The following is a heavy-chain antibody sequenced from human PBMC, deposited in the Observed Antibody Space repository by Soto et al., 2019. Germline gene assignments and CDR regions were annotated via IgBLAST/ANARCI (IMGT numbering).Heavy chain of an antibody. Sequence: SVKVSCKASGFTFTSSAVQWVRQARGQRLEWIGWIVVGSGNTNYAQKFQERVTITRDMSTSTAYMVLSSLRSEDTAVYYCAAAGDNWNDVGAFDIWGQGTMVTVSS. CDR3: AAAGDNWNDVGAFDI. J-gene: IGHJ3*02. D-gene: IGHD1-20*01. CDR2: IVVGSGNT. CDR1: GFTFTSSA. V-gene: IGHV1-58*01.